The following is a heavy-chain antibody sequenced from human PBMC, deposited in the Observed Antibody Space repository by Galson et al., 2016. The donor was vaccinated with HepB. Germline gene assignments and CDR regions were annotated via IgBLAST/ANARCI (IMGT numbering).Heavy chain of an antibody. Sequence: SCKAYGYTFISYGISWVRLAPGQGLEWMGWISGYSGNINYAQKFRGRVIMTTDTSTTTAYMELRSLRSDDTAVYCCARVGGYDISTGNPGGEDWFDPWGQGTLVTVSS. D-gene: IGHD3-9*01. V-gene: IGHV1-18*04. CDR2: ISGYSGNI. CDR3: ARVGGYDISTGNPGGEDWFDP. J-gene: IGHJ5*02. CDR1: GYTFISYG.